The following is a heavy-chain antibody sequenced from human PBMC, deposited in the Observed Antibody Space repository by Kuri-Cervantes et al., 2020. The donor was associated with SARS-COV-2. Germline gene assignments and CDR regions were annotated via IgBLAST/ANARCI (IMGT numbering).Heavy chain of an antibody. CDR2: ISGSGGST. V-gene: IGHV3-23*01. CDR3: ARGPSSVVTGYFDL. J-gene: IGHJ2*01. Sequence: GGSLRLSCAASGFTFDDYGMSWVRQAPGKGLEWVSAISGSGGSTYYADSVKGRFTISRDNSKDTLYLQMNSLRAEDTAVYYCARGPSSVVTGYFDLWGRGTLVTVSS. CDR1: GFTFDDYG. D-gene: IGHD4-23*01.